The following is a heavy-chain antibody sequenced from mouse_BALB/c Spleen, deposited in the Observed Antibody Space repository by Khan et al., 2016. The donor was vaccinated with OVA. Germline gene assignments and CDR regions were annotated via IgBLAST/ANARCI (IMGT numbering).Heavy chain of an antibody. Sequence: QVQLKQSGPGLVAPSQSLSITCTVSGFSLTDYGVSWIRQPPGKGLEWLGVIWGGGSTYYNSALTSRLSISKDNSKSQVFLKMNGLQTDDTAMYFCAKGVLSYYFALDYWGQGTSLTVSS. V-gene: IGHV2-6-5*01. CDR2: IWGGGST. J-gene: IGHJ4*01. CDR3: AKGVLSYYFALDY. CDR1: GFSLTDYG.